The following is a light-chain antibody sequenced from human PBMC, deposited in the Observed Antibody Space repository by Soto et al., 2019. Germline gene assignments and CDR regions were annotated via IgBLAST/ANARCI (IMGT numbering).Light chain of an antibody. J-gene: IGKJ5*01. CDR2: GAS. Sequence: EIVLTQSPGTLSLSPGERATLSCRASQSVTSTYLAWYQQKPGQAPRLLIYGASSRAIGIPDRFSGSVSGSDFILTINRLEPEDFAVYYCQQYGSSHTFGQGTRLVIK. CDR1: QSVTSTY. CDR3: QQYGSSHT. V-gene: IGKV3-20*01.